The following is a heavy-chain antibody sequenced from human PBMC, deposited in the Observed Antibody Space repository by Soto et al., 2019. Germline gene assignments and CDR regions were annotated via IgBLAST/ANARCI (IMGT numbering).Heavy chain of an antibody. V-gene: IGHV6-1*01. CDR3: ARGSWDDVSGHYYMDV. Sequence: PSQTLSLTCAISGDSVSSNSAGWNWVRQTPSRGLEWLGRTYYKSKWFNNYAVSVKSRITINPDTSQNQFSLHLDSMTPEDTAVYFCARGSWDDVSGHYYMDVWGKGTTVTVSS. CDR2: TYYKSKWFN. J-gene: IGHJ6*03. D-gene: IGHD5-12*01. CDR1: GDSVSSNSAG.